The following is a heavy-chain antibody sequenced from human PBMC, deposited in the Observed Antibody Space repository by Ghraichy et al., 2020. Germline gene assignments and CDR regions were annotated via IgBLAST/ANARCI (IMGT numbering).Heavy chain of an antibody. V-gene: IGHV4-4*09. J-gene: IGHJ4*02. CDR1: GGSISSYY. CDR3: ARLSRITIFGVVTYFDY. Sequence: SETLSLTCTVSGGSISSYYWSWIRQPPGKGLEWIGYIYTSWSTNYNPSLKSRVTISVDTSKNQFSLKLSSVTAADTAVYYCARLSRITIFGVVTYFDYWGQGTLVTVSS. CDR2: IYTSWST. D-gene: IGHD3-3*01.